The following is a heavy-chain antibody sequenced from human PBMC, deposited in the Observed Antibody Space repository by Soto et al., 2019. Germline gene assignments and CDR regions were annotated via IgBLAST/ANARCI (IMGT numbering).Heavy chain of an antibody. D-gene: IGHD2-2*01. V-gene: IGHV1-18*01. CDR2: ISTDNGNT. CDR1: GYTFTSHG. CDR3: ARTHCTSTTCYAYAGDFQH. J-gene: IGHJ1*01. Sequence: GASVKVSCKASGYTFTSHGISWVRQAPGQGLEWMGWISTDNGNTNYAQKLQGRVTMTTDTSTSTAYMELRSLRSDDTAMYYCARTHCTSTTCYAYAGDFQHWGQGTLVTV.